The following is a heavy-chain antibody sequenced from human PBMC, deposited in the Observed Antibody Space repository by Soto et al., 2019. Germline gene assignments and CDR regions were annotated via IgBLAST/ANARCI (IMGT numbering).Heavy chain of an antibody. V-gene: IGHV3-48*01. Sequence: EVQLVESGGGLVQPGGSLRLSCAASGFTFSSYSMNWVRQAPGMGLEWVSYISSSSSTIYYADSVKGRFTISRDNAKNSLYLQMNSLRAEDTAVYYCARDQAYGSGSSNWFDPWGQGTLVTVSS. D-gene: IGHD3-10*01. CDR3: ARDQAYGSGSSNWFDP. J-gene: IGHJ5*02. CDR2: ISSSSSTI. CDR1: GFTFSSYS.